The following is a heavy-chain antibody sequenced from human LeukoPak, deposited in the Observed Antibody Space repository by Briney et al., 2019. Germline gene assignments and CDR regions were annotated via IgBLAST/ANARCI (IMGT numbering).Heavy chain of an antibody. CDR2: ISYDGSNK. V-gene: IGHV3-30*18. D-gene: IGHD3-22*01. Sequence: GGSLRLSCAASGFTFSDYGMHWVRQSPGKGLEWVAVISYDGSNKYYVDSVKGRFTISRDNSKNTLYLQVDSLRGEDAAVYYCAKEFDSSGYFDYWGQGTLVTVSS. J-gene: IGHJ4*02. CDR1: GFTFSDYG. CDR3: AKEFDSSGYFDY.